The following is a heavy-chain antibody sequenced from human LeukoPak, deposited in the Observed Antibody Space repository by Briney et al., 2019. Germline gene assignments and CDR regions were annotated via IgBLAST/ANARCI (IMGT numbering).Heavy chain of an antibody. CDR3: ARDARTIIAVAGTFDD. V-gene: IGHV3-30-3*01. J-gene: IGHJ4*02. CDR2: ISYDGNNK. Sequence: GSLRLSCAASGFTFRTYAMHWVRQAPGKGLEWVAVISYDGNNKYYADPAKGQFTISRDNSKNTLYLQMNSLRAEDTAVYYCARDARTIIAVAGTFDDWGQGTLVTVSS. D-gene: IGHD6-19*01. CDR1: GFTFRTYA.